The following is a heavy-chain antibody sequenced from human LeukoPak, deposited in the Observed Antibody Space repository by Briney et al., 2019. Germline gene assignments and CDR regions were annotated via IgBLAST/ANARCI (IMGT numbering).Heavy chain of an antibody. CDR1: SASISTYY. Sequence: SETLSLTCTVSSASISTYYWSWSRQPPGKGLEWIGYIYHSGTSNYNPSLKSRVTMSVDTSKSQFSLSLSSVTTADTAAYFCAKAAKYYYGSETYYYFDYWGQGILVTVSS. D-gene: IGHD3-10*01. J-gene: IGHJ4*02. V-gene: IGHV4-59*01. CDR3: AKAAKYYYGSETYYYFDY. CDR2: IYHSGTS.